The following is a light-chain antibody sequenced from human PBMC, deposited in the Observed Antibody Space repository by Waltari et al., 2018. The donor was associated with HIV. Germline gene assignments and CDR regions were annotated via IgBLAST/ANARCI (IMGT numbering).Light chain of an antibody. CDR2: ETI. V-gene: IGLV2-23*01. CDR3: SSYGGSSKWL. J-gene: IGLJ2*01. Sequence: QSALTQPASVSGSPGQSITISCTGTSSDIGNYNLVSWYQQHPGKAPKLIIYETIKPPSGVSAPIAGSKSAHAASLTISGLQADEEADYYCSSYGGSSKWLIGGGTKLTVL. CDR1: SSDIGNYNL.